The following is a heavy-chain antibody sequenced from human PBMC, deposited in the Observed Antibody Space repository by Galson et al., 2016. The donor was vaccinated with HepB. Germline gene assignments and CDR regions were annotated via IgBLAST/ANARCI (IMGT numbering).Heavy chain of an antibody. D-gene: IGHD2-2*01. Sequence: SETLSLTCIVSGGSISSSSYYWGWIRQPPGKGLEWIGSIYHRENTYYNPSLKSRVTISVDTSKDEFFLKLNSVTAADTAVYYCARAEGYLVPADYYYYGMDVWGQGTTVTVSS. J-gene: IGHJ6*02. CDR1: GGSISSSSYY. V-gene: IGHV4-39*07. CDR3: ARAEGYLVPADYYYYGMDV. CDR2: IYHRENT.